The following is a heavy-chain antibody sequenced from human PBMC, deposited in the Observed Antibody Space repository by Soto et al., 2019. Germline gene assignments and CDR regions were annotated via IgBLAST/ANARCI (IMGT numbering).Heavy chain of an antibody. Sequence: EVQLVESGGGLVQPGGSLRLSCSASGFTFSSYAMHWVRQAPGKGLEYVSAISSNGGSTYYADSVKGRFTISRDNYKNTLYLQMSSLRAEDTAVYYCVLQGGSSLDYWGQGTLVTVSS. J-gene: IGHJ4*02. CDR1: GFTFSSYA. V-gene: IGHV3-64D*06. CDR3: VLQGGSSLDY. D-gene: IGHD6-13*01. CDR2: ISSNGGST.